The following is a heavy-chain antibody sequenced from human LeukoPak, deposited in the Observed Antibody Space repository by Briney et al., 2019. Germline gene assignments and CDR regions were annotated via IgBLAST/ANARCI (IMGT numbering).Heavy chain of an antibody. D-gene: IGHD3-22*01. CDR2: IYTSGST. V-gene: IGHV4-4*07. J-gene: IGHJ4*02. CDR1: GGSVSNYY. Sequence: PSETLSLTCSVSGGSVSNYYWSWIRQPAGKGLEWIGRIYTSGSTNYNPSLKSRVTMSVDTSKNQFSLKLSSVTAADTAVYYCAREPVVITPGGFDYWGQGTLVTVSS. CDR3: AREPVVITPGGFDY.